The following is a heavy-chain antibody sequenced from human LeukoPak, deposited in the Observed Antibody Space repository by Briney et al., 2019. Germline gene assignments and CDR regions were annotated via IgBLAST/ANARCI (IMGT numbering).Heavy chain of an antibody. J-gene: IGHJ4*02. CDR1: GGSISSGGYS. V-gene: IGHV4-30-2*01. D-gene: IGHD3-10*01. CDR3: ARSEITMVRGGPFDY. Sequence: TSETLSLTCAVSGGSISSGGYSWSWIRQPPGKGLEWIGYIYHSGSTYYNPSLKSRVTISVDRSKNQFSLKLSSVTAADTAVYYCARSEITMVRGGPFDYWGQGTLVTASS. CDR2: IYHSGST.